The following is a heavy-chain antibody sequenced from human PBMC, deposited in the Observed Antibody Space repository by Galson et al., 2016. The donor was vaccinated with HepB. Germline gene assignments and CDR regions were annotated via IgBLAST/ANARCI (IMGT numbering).Heavy chain of an antibody. CDR1: GFSFSKYG. CDR3: AKDQVHYGFNLDY. CDR2: ISSDADNE. D-gene: IGHD3/OR15-3a*01. V-gene: IGHV3-30*18. J-gene: IGHJ4*02. Sequence: SLRLSCAASGFSFSKYGMHWVRQAPGKGLEWVAVISSDADNEYYADSVKGRFTLSRDNSRNTLSLKMNSLRAEETAVYYCAKDQVHYGFNLDYWGQGTLVTVSS.